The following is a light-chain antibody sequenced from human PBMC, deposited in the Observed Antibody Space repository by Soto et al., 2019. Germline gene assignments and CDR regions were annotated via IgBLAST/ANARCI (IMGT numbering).Light chain of an antibody. V-gene: IGKV3-20*01. Sequence: EIVLTQSPGTLSLSPGERATLSCRASHSVSSSYLAWYQQKPGQAPRLLIYGASSRATGIPDRFSGSGSGTDFTLTISRLEPEDFAVYQCQQYGSSPPYTFGQGTKLEIK. CDR3: QQYGSSPPYT. CDR1: HSVSSSY. J-gene: IGKJ2*01. CDR2: GAS.